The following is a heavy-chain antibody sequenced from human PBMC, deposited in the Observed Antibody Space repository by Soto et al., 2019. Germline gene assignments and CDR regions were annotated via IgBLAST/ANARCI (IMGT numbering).Heavy chain of an antibody. Sequence: GGSLRLSCAASGFTFSDYYMSWIRQAPGKGLEWVSYISSSGSTIYYADSVKGRFTISRDNAKNSLYLQMNSLRAEDTAVYYCARDTLIGSVPLHYWGQGPLVTVSS. CDR2: ISSSGSTI. CDR1: GFTFSDYY. V-gene: IGHV3-11*01. CDR3: ARDTLIGSVPLHY. D-gene: IGHD3-10*01. J-gene: IGHJ4*02.